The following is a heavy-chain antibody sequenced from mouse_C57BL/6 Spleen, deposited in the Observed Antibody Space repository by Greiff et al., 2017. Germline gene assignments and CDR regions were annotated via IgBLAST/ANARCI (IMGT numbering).Heavy chain of an antibody. Sequence: VQLQQSGAELVKPGASVKISCKASGYAFSSYWMNWVKQRPGKGLEWIGQIYPGDGDTNYNGKFKGKATLTADKSSSTAYMQLSSLTSEDSAVYFCARADYCYGSSSHYWYFDVWGTGTTVTVSS. J-gene: IGHJ1*03. CDR1: GYAFSSYW. CDR3: ARADYCYGSSSHYWYFDV. V-gene: IGHV1-80*01. D-gene: IGHD1-1*01. CDR2: IYPGDGDT.